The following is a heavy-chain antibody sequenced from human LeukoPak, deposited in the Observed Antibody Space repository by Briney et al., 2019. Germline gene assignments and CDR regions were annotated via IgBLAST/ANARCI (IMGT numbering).Heavy chain of an antibody. CDR1: GYTFTDHY. D-gene: IGHD6-19*01. V-gene: IGHV1-2*02. Sequence: ASVKLSCTASGYTFTDHYIHWVRQAPGQGLEWMGWINPKSGGTDYAQKFQGRVTMTRDTSINTAQIELSRLRSDDTAVYYCAREGIAVTNVNWFDPWGQGTLVTVSS. CDR3: AREGIAVTNVNWFDP. CDR2: INPKSGGT. J-gene: IGHJ5*02.